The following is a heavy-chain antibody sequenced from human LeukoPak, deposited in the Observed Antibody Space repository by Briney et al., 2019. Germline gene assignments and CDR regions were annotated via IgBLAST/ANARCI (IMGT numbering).Heavy chain of an antibody. Sequence: SETLSLTCTVSGGSISSGGYYWSWIRQHPGKGLEWIGSIYYSGSTYYNPSLKSRVTISVDTSKNQFSLKLSSVTAADTAVYYCARHVGITLTAFDIWGQGTMVTVSS. CDR2: IYYSGST. D-gene: IGHD3-16*01. V-gene: IGHV4-39*01. CDR1: GGSISSGGYY. CDR3: ARHVGITLTAFDI. J-gene: IGHJ3*02.